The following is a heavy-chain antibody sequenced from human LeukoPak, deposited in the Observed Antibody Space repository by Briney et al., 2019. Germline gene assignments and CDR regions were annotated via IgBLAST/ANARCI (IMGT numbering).Heavy chain of an antibody. CDR1: GGSVSSGSYY. V-gene: IGHV4-61*01. J-gene: IGHJ6*04. CDR2: IYHSGST. Sequence: PSETLSLTCTVSGGSVSSGSYYWSWIRQPPGKGLEWIGYIYHSGSTNYNPSLKSRVTISVDTSKNQFSLKLSSVTAADTAVYYCARDRVTMVRGVIIVYGMDVWGKGTTVTVSS. CDR3: ARDRVTMVRGVIIVYGMDV. D-gene: IGHD3-10*01.